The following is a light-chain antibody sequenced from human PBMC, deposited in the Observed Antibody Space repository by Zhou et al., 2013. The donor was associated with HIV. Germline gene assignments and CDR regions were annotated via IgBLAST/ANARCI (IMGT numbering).Light chain of an antibody. CDR3: MQGTHWPPT. CDR1: QSLVHTDGNTY. V-gene: IGKV2-30*02. J-gene: IGKJ1*01. CDR2: KVS. Sequence: DVVMTQSPLSLPVTLGQPASIACRSSQSLVHTDGNTYLNWFQQRPGQPPRRLIYKVSNRDSGVPDRFSGSGSGTDFTLKISRVEAEDVGVYYCMQGTHWPPTFGQGTNGGN.